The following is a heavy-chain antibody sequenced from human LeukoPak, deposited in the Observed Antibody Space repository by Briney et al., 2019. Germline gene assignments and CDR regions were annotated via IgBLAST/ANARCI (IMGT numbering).Heavy chain of an antibody. CDR3: ARQASALQYFPQYMDI. Sequence: GRSLRLSRAASGVIFRNHAYHWVRQAPGKGLEWGACISRDGRDTYYTDAVKGRFTISRDNADNTLSLQMATMRIEDTAVYYCARQASALQYFPQYMDIWGTGPTVTVSS. CDR2: ISRDGRDT. J-gene: IGHJ6*03. D-gene: IGHD3-9*01. CDR1: GVIFRNHA. V-gene: IGHV3-30*10.